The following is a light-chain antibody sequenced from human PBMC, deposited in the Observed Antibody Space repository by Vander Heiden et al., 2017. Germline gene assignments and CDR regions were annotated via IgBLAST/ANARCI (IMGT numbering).Light chain of an antibody. CDR3: QQDDRTPWT. CDR1: QSVLYSSNNKNN. CDR2: WAS. V-gene: IGKV4-1*01. Sequence: IVISQSPDSLAGSLGERATINCKSSQSVLYSSNNKNNLAWNQQKPGQPPKLLIYWASTRESGVPDRFSGSGSGTDFTLTISSLQAEDVAVYYCQQDDRTPWTFGQGTKVEIK. J-gene: IGKJ1*01.